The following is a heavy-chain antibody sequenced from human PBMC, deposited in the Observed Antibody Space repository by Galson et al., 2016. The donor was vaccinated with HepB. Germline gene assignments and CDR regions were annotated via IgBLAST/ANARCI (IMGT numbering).Heavy chain of an antibody. D-gene: IGHD6-19*01. J-gene: IGHJ2*01. V-gene: IGHV1-69*13. CDR1: GSRFNTDG. CDR3: ARGSEGIAVAGTGYFDL. CDR2: IIPLFGTA. Sequence: SVKVSCKASGSRFNTDGINWVRQAPGQGLEWMGGIIPLFGTANYAQKFQGRVTITADESTTTVYMELSSLRSEDTAVYYCARGSEGIAVAGTGYFDLWGRGTLVTVSS.